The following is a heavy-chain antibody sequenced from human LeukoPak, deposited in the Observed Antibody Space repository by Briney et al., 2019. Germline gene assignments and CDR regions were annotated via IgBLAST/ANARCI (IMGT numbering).Heavy chain of an antibody. J-gene: IGHJ4*02. V-gene: IGHV3-21*01. D-gene: IGHD5-12*01. CDR2: ISSSSSYI. Sequence: GGSLRLSCAASGFTFSSYSMNWVRQAPGKGLEWASSISSSSSYIYYADSVKGRFTISRDNAKNSLYLQMNSLRAEDTAVYYCARDYEVATRTHFDYWGQGTLVTVSS. CDR3: ARDYEVATRTHFDY. CDR1: GFTFSSYS.